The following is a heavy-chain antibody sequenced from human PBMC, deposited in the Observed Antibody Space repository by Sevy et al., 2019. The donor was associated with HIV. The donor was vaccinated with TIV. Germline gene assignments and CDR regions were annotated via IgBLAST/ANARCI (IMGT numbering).Heavy chain of an antibody. Sequence: SETLSLTCTVSGGSISSSSYYWGWIRQPPGKGLEWIGSIYYSGSTYYNPSLKSRVTISVDTSKNQFSLKLSFVTAADTAVYYCARHAPYSSSSEGGDYFDYWGQGTLVTVSS. CDR1: GGSISSSSYY. CDR3: ARHAPYSSSSEGGDYFDY. J-gene: IGHJ4*02. CDR2: IYYSGST. V-gene: IGHV4-39*01. D-gene: IGHD6-6*01.